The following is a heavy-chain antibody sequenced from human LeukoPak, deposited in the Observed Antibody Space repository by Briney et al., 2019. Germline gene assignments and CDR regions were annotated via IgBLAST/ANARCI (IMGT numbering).Heavy chain of an antibody. CDR2: TYYRSKWFN. Sequence: SQTLSLTCAISGDSVSSNNAAWNWIRQSPSRGLEWLGRTYYRSKWFNDYAGSVKSRITINPDTSKNQPSLQLNSVTPEDTAVYYCARQGPRWNGFDYWGQGTLVTVSS. J-gene: IGHJ4*02. CDR1: GDSVSSNNAA. CDR3: ARQGPRWNGFDY. D-gene: IGHD1-1*01. V-gene: IGHV6-1*01.